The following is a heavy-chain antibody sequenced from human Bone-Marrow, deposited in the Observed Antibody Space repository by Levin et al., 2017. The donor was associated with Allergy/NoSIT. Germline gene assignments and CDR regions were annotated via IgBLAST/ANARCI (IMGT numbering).Heavy chain of an antibody. J-gene: IGHJ6*03. CDR2: IYYSGST. Sequence: PSQTLSLTCTVSGGSISSYYWSWIRQPPGKGLEWIGYIYYSGSTNYNPSLKSRVTISVDTSKNQFSLKLSSVTAADTAVYYCAIRGDRRSPDDYYYYYMDVWGKGTTVTVSS. D-gene: IGHD3-10*01. CDR3: AIRGDRRSPDDYYYYYMDV. CDR1: GGSISSYY. V-gene: IGHV4-59*01.